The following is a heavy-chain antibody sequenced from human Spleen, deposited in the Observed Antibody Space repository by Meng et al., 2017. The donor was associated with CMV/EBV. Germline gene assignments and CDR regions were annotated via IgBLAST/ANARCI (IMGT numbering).Heavy chain of an antibody. V-gene: IGHV1-46*01. D-gene: IGHD6-19*01. CDR2: ISPSGGST. Sequence: KTSGYTFTNYYRHLVRRAPGQGLEWMGLISPSGGSTISSPNFQCPITMTRDTSTSTVYMELSSLRSEDTAVYYCARDRVAGTRSFDYWGQGTLVTVSS. J-gene: IGHJ4*02. CDR1: GYTFTNYY. CDR3: ARDRVAGTRSFDY.